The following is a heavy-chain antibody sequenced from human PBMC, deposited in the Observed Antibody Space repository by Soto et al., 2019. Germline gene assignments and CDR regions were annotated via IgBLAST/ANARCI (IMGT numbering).Heavy chain of an antibody. J-gene: IGHJ4*02. D-gene: IGHD3-10*01. CDR1: GFTFSSYA. CDR3: ARVRFGELV. V-gene: IGHV3-23*01. Sequence: EVQLLESGGGLVQPGGSLRLSCAASGFTFSSYAMRWVRQAPGKGLEWVSIIGGGGGDRYYPESVKGRFTISRDNSRDTLYLEMNSLRDEDTAVYYCARVRFGELVWGQGTLVTVSS. CDR2: IGGGGGDR.